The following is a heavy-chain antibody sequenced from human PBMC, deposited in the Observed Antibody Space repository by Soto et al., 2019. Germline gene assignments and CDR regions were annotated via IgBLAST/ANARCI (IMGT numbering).Heavy chain of an antibody. Sequence: GGSLRLSCAASGFTFSSYAMSWVRQAPGKGLEWVSAISGSGGSTYYADSVKGRFTISRDNSKNTLYLQMNSLRAEDTAVYYCAKTPMGNDFWSLEDYWGQGTLVTVSS. CDR2: ISGSGGST. CDR3: AKTPMGNDFWSLEDY. J-gene: IGHJ4*02. D-gene: IGHD3-3*01. V-gene: IGHV3-23*01. CDR1: GFTFSSYA.